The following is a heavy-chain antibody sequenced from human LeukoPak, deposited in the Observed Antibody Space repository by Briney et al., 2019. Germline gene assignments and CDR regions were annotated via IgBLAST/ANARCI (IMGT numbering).Heavy chain of an antibody. CDR1: GFTFSSYA. CDR2: ISYDGSNK. J-gene: IGHJ4*02. CDR3: ASEGY. V-gene: IGHV3-30-3*01. Sequence: GGSPRLSCAASGFTFSSYAMHWVRQAPGKGLEWVAVISYDGSNKYYADSVKGRFTISRDNSKNTLYLQMNSLRAEDTAVYYCASEGYWGQGTLVTVSS.